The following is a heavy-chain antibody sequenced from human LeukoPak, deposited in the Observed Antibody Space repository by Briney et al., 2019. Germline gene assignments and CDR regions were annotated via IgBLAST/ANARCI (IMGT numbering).Heavy chain of an antibody. D-gene: IGHD1-1*01. Sequence: SETLSLTCAVYGGSFSAYYWSWIRQPAGKGLEWIGRIYVSGSTNYNPSLKSRVSISVDTSKNQFSLKLTSVTAADTAVYYCARERYNWNDRHYYFDYWGQGTLVTVSS. CDR3: ARERYNWNDRHYYFDY. V-gene: IGHV4-4*07. CDR2: IYVSGST. CDR1: GGSFSAYY. J-gene: IGHJ4*02.